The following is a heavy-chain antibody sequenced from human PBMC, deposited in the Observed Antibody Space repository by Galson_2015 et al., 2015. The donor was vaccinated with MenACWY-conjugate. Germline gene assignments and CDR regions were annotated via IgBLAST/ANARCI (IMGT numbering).Heavy chain of an antibody. D-gene: IGHD1-26*01. V-gene: IGHV5-51*01. CDR2: IDPVNSNI. CDR1: GYSFTSYW. CDR3: GRHPPGGRGMDV. Sequence: QSGAEVKKPGESLTISCTGSGYSFTSYWIAWVRQMPGKGLEWVGLIDPVNSNIRYSPSFQGQVTISADESISTAYLQWSSLKASDTATYYCGRHPPGGRGMDVWGRGTTVTVSS. J-gene: IGHJ6*02.